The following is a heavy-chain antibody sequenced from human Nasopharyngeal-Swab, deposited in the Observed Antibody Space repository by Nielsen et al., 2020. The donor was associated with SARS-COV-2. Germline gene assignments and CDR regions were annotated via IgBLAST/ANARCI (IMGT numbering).Heavy chain of an antibody. CDR1: GFTFSSYW. V-gene: IGHV3-7*01. D-gene: IGHD5-12*01. CDR2: IKQDGSEK. Sequence: LSLTFAASGFTFSSYWMSWVRQAPGKGLEWVSNIKQDGSEKYYVDSVKGRFAISRDNAKNSLYLQMNSLRAEDTAVYYCARDDSYENYGMDVWGQGTTVTVSS. CDR3: ARDDSYENYGMDV. J-gene: IGHJ6*02.